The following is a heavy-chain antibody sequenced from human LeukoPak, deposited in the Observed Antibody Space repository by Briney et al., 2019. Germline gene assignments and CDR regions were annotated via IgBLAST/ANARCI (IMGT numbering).Heavy chain of an antibody. V-gene: IGHV4-34*01. CDR2: INHSGST. CDR1: GGSFSGYY. CDR3: ARGLGN. Sequence: SETLSLTCAVYGGSFSGYYWSWIRQPPGKGLEWIGEINHSGSTNYNPSLKSRVTISVDTSKNQFSLKLSSVTAADTAVYYCARGLGNWGQGTLVTVSS. J-gene: IGHJ4*02.